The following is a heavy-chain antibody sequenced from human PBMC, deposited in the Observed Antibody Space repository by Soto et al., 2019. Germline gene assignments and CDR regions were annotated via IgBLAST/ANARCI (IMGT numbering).Heavy chain of an antibody. CDR2: IYPAASDA. V-gene: IGHV5-51*01. D-gene: IGHD4-17*01. CDR3: ARLRHDYGSGDV. CDR1: GYKFSSYW. Sequence: GESLKISCKASGYKFSSYWIAWLRQVPGKGLEWMGVIYPAASDARYSPSFQGQVTISVDNSISTAYLQWSSLKASDTAMYYCARLRHDYGSGDVWGQGTTVTVSS. J-gene: IGHJ6*02.